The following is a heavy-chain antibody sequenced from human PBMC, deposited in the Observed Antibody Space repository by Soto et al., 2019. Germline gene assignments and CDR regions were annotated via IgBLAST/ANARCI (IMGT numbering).Heavy chain of an antibody. D-gene: IGHD2-21*01. CDR3: VKGTDSGAPYYFDF. Sequence: GGSLRLSCAASGFTFSNFAMGWVRQTPWEGLHWFSAINDGGTDTWHADSVRGRFSISRDNSNNMVYLQMNSLRADDTAIYYCVKGTDSGAPYYFDFWGPGTLVTVSS. CDR1: GFTFSNFA. J-gene: IGHJ4*02. CDR2: INDGGTDT. V-gene: IGHV3-23*01.